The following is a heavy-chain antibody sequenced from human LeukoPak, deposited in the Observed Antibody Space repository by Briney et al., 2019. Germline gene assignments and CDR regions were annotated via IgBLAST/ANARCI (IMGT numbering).Heavy chain of an antibody. CDR1: GFTFSSYS. Sequence: GGSLRLSCAASGFTFSSYSMNWVRQAPGKGLEWVSSISSSSSYIYYADSVKGRFTISRDNAKNSLYLRMNSLRAEDTAVYYCARELGYCSGGSCYWDYYYYGMDVWGQGTTVTVSS. J-gene: IGHJ6*02. D-gene: IGHD2-15*01. CDR3: ARELGYCSGGSCYWDYYYYGMDV. V-gene: IGHV3-21*01. CDR2: ISSSSSYI.